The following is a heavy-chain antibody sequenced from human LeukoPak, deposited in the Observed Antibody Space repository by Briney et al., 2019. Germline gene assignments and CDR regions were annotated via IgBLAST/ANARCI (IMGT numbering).Heavy chain of an antibody. J-gene: IGHJ6*03. CDR2: ISSSSSTL. V-gene: IGHV3-48*01. CDR1: GFTFSSFG. CDR3: ARDRWNSYMDV. Sequence: GGSLRFSCAASGFTFSSFGMNWVRQAPGKGLEWVSYISSSSSTLYYADSVKGRFTISRDNAENSLYLQMNSLRAEDTAVYYCARDRWNSYMDVWGKGTTVTVSS. D-gene: IGHD1-7*01.